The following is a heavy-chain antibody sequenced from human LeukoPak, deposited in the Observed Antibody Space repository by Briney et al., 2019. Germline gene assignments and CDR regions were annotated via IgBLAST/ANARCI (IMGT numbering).Heavy chain of an antibody. J-gene: IGHJ4*02. CDR3: TRDIDYYGSGSYLADY. V-gene: IGHV3-49*03. D-gene: IGHD3-10*01. CDR1: GFTFGDYA. Sequence: GGSLRLSCTASGFTFGDYAMSWFCQAPGKGLEWVGFIRSKAYGGTTEYAASVKGRFTISRDDSKSIAHLQMNSLKTEDTAVYYCTRDIDYYGSGSYLADYWGQGTLVTVSS. CDR2: IRSKAYGGTT.